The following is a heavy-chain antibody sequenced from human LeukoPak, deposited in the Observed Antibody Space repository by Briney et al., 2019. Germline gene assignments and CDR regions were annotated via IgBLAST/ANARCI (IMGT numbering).Heavy chain of an antibody. V-gene: IGHV4-59*02. CDR2: IYYSGST. D-gene: IGHD2-2*03. Sequence: SETLSLTCTVSGGSVSSYYWSWIRQPPGKGLEWIGYIYYSGSTNYNPSLKSRVTISVDTSKNQFSLKLSSVTAADTAVYYCARSLDIVVVPAAMDWYFDLWGRGTLVTVSS. CDR3: ARSLDIVVVPAAMDWYFDL. CDR1: GGSVSSYY. J-gene: IGHJ2*01.